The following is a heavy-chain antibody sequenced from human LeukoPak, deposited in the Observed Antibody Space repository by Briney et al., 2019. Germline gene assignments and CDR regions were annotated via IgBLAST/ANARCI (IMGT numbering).Heavy chain of an antibody. Sequence: SVKVSCKASGGTFSSYAISWVRQAPGQGLEWMGRIIPILGIANYAQKFQGRVTITADKSTSTAYMELSSLRSEDTAVYYCAGESILEITMIGSVYFDYWGQGTLVTVSS. CDR2: IIPILGIA. CDR3: AGESILEITMIGSVYFDY. J-gene: IGHJ4*02. D-gene: IGHD3-22*01. CDR1: GGTFSSYA. V-gene: IGHV1-69*04.